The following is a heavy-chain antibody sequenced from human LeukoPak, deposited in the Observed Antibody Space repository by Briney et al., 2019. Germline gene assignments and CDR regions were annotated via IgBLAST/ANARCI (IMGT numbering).Heavy chain of an antibody. V-gene: IGHV1-46*01. CDR2: NNPSGGST. CDR3: ARGLRDTYYYYYYGMDF. CDR1: GYTYTSYY. D-gene: IGHD2-2*02. J-gene: IGHJ6*01. Sequence: ASAKVSCKASGYTYTSYYMHWVRQPPGQGLEGMGINNPSGGSTSYAQKFQGRVTMTRDTSTSTVYMELSSLRSEDTAVYYCARGLRDTYYYYYYGMDFWGQGTTVTVSS.